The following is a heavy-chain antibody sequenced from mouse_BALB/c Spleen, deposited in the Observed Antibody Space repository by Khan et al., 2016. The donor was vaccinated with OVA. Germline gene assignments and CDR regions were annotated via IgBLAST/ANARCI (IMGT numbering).Heavy chain of an antibody. CDR2: IYPGDDST. CDR1: GYTFTAYD. J-gene: IGHJ4*01. V-gene: IGHV1S56*01. CDR3: AREGLRGVGLDY. D-gene: IGHD2-4*01. Sequence: QVQLQQSGPELEKPGSLVKISCKASGYTFTAYDINWVMQRPGQGLEWIGWIYPGDDSTKYNENFKGKAPLPAAKSSNTVYTQLNSLTSEKSAVYFCAREGLRGVGLDYWGQGTSGSVSS.